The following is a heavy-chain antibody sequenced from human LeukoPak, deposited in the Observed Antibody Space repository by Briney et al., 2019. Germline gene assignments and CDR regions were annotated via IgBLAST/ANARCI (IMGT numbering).Heavy chain of an antibody. D-gene: IGHD3-22*01. Sequence: PGGSLGLSCVACGFSFSDYYMSWIRQAPGRGLEWISYISGSGSDLYYADSVKGRFTISRDNANNSLYLQMNSLGAEDTAVYYCARSIGYYYTMDVWGQGTTVTVSS. CDR1: GFSFSDYY. CDR2: ISGSGSDL. V-gene: IGHV3-11*01. J-gene: IGHJ6*02. CDR3: ARSIGYYYTMDV.